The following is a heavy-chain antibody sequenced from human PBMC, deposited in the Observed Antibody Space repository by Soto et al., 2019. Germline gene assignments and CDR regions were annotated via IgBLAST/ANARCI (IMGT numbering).Heavy chain of an antibody. J-gene: IGHJ5*02. V-gene: IGHV5-51*01. CDR1: GYSFTSYW. D-gene: IGHD6-13*01. CDR2: IYPGDSDT. Sequence: PGESLKISCKGSGYSFTSYWIGWVRQMPGKGLEWMGIIYPGDSDTRYSPSFQGQVTISADKSISTAYLQWSSLKASDTAMYYCARHPRRIAAAGTGFDPWGQGTLVTVSS. CDR3: ARHPRRIAAAGTGFDP.